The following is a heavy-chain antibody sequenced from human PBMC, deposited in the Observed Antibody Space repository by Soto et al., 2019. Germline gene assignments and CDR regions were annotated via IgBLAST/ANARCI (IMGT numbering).Heavy chain of an antibody. D-gene: IGHD2-15*01. J-gene: IGHJ4*02. CDR3: AAGYCSGGSCYYFDY. CDR2: IYWDDDK. V-gene: IGHV2-5*02. CDR1: GFSLSTSGVG. Sequence: PTLVNPTQTLTLTCTFSGFSLSTSGVGVGWIRQPPGKALEWLALIYWDDDKRYSPSLKSRLTITKDTSKNQVVLTMTNMEPVDTATYYCAAGYCSGGSCYYFDYWGQGTLVTSPQ.